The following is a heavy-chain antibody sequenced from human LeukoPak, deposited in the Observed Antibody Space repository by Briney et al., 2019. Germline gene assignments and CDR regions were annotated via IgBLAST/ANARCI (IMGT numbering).Heavy chain of an antibody. CDR1: GGSISSYY. Sequence: PSETLSLTCTVSGGSISSYYWSWIRQPAGKGLEWIGRIYTSGSTNYNPSLKSRVTMSVDTSKNQFSLKLSSATAADTAVYYCARDTGNYVWGSYRLYYFDYWGQGTLVTVPS. CDR3: ARDTGNYVWGSYRLYYFDY. J-gene: IGHJ4*02. CDR2: IYTSGST. D-gene: IGHD3-16*02. V-gene: IGHV4-4*07.